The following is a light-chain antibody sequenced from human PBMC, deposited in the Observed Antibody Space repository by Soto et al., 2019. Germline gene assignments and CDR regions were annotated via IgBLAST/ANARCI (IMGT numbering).Light chain of an antibody. J-gene: IGKJ4*01. CDR3: HQYDPYPLT. CDR1: QSFSTW. Sequence: DIEMTQSPAALSVSAGDRVTITCRASQSFSTWLAWYQQKPGRAPQLVIYGVSNLRNGVPSRFSGSGAGTEFTLTISSLQPDDFATYFCHQYDPYPLTFGGGTMVEIK. CDR2: GVS. V-gene: IGKV1-5*01.